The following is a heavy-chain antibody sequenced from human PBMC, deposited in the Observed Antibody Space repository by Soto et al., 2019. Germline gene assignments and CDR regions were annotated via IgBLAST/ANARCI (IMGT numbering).Heavy chain of an antibody. J-gene: IGHJ6*02. V-gene: IGHV4-31*03. CDR2: NYYSGIT. D-gene: IGHD6-6*01. CDR3: ARGSSIAGLYYGMDV. Sequence: QVQLQESGPGLVKPSQTLSLTCTVSGGSISSGGYYWTWIRPHPGKGLGWIGYNYYSGITYYNPSLKSRVTISLDTSKNQFSLKLSSVTAADTAVYYCARGSSIAGLYYGMDVWGQGTTVTVSS. CDR1: GGSISSGGYY.